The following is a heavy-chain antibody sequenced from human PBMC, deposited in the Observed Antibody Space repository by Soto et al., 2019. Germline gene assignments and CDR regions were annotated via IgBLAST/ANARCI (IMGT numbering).Heavy chain of an antibody. CDR2: ISATGGGT. J-gene: IGHJ4*02. Sequence: PGGSLRLSCAASGFKFSNYAMSWVRQAPGKGLEWVSLISATGGGTYYADSVKGRFTISRDNSHNTLYLQVHSLTAEDTAVYYCAKDRREGGNSAFYFDFWGQGAQVTASS. CDR1: GFKFSNYA. V-gene: IGHV3-23*01. D-gene: IGHD3-16*01. CDR3: AKDRREGGNSAFYFDF.